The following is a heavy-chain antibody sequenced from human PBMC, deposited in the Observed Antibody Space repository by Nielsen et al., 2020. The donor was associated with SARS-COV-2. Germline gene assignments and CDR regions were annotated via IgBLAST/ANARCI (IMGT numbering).Heavy chain of an antibody. CDR2: IKSKTDGGTT. CDR3: TTDLEQWLGTYYYYGMDV. V-gene: IGHV3-15*01. D-gene: IGHD6-19*01. Sequence: GESLKISCAASGFTFGSFWVTWVRQAPGKGLEWVGRIKSKTDGGTTDYAAPVKGRFTISRDDSKNTLYLQMNSLKTEDTAVYYCTTDLEQWLGTYYYYGMDVWGQGTTVTVSS. CDR1: GFTFGSFW. J-gene: IGHJ6*02.